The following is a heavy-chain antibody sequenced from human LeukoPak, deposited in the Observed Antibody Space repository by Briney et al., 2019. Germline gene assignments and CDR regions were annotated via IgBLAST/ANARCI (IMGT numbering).Heavy chain of an antibody. V-gene: IGHV1-69*02. Sequence: SSVKVSCKASGGTFSSYTISWVRQAPGQGLEWLGRIIPILGIANYAQKFQGRVTITADKSTSTAYMELSRLRSEDTAVYYCARGDAFWSGYYIGYYYYYMDVWGKGTTVTVSS. CDR1: GGTFSSYT. CDR2: IIPILGIA. D-gene: IGHD3-3*01. J-gene: IGHJ6*03. CDR3: ARGDAFWSGYYIGYYYYYMDV.